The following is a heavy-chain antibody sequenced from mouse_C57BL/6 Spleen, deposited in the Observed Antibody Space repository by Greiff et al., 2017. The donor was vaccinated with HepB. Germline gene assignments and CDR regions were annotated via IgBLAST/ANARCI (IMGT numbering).Heavy chain of an antibody. CDR3: ARRDDGYYLYWYFDV. CDR2: IDPSDSYT. CDR1: GYTFTSYW. D-gene: IGHD2-3*01. J-gene: IGHJ1*03. V-gene: IGHV1-69*01. Sequence: VQLQQSGAELVMPGASVKLSCKASGYTFTSYWMHWVKQRPGQGLEWIGEIDPSDSYTNYNQKFKGKSTLTVDKSSSTAYMQLSSLTSEDSAVYYWARRDDGYYLYWYFDVWGTGTTVTVSS.